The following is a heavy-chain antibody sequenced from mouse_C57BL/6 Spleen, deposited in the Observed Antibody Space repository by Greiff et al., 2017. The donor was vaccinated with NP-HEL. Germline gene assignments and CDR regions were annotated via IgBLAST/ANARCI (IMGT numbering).Heavy chain of an antibody. CDR1: GYAFTNYL. CDR3: AGGDIITTVVADY. Sequence: QVQLQQSGAELVRPGTSVKVSCKASGYAFTNYLIEWVKQRPGQGLEWIGVINPGSGGTNYNEKFKGKATLTADKSSSTAYMQLSSLTSEDSAVYFCAGGDIITTVVADYWGQGTTLTVSS. V-gene: IGHV1-54*01. D-gene: IGHD1-1*01. CDR2: INPGSGGT. J-gene: IGHJ2*01.